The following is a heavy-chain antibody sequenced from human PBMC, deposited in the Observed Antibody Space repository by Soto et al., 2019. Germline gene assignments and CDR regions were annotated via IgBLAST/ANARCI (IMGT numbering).Heavy chain of an antibody. CDR1: GGTFSSYA. J-gene: IGHJ4*02. CDR2: IIPIFGTA. CDR3: ARESRDYYYDSIPAALY. Sequence: ASVKVSCKASGGTFSSYAISWVRQAPGQGLEWMGGIIPIFGTANYAQKFQGRVTITADESTSTAYMELSSLRSEDTAVYYCARESRDYYYDSIPAALYWGQGTRVTVSS. D-gene: IGHD3-22*01. V-gene: IGHV1-69*13.